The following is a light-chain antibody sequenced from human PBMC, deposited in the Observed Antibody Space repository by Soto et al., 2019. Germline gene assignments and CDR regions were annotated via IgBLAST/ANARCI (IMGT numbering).Light chain of an antibody. CDR2: AAS. CDR1: QSISSY. CDR3: HQSYSTPLT. J-gene: IGKJ3*01. V-gene: IGKV1-39*01. Sequence: DIQMTQSPSSLSASVGDRVTITCRASQSISSYLNWYQQKPGKAPKLLIYAASSLQSGGPSRFSGSGSGPAFNLTISSLQTEYVATYYCHQSYSTPLTFGPGTKVDIK.